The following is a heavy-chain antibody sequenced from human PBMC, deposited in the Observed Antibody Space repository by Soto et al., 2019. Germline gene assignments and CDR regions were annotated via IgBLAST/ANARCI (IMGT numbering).Heavy chain of an antibody. CDR3: ARNGRIAAAGEYYYYGMDV. CDR1: GYTFTSYG. V-gene: IGHV1-18*01. CDR2: ISAYNGNT. D-gene: IGHD6-13*01. Sequence: ASVKVSCKASGYTFTSYGISWVRQAPGQGLEWMGWISAYNGNTNYAQKLQGRVTMTTDTSTSTAYMELRSLRSDDTAVYYCARNGRIAAAGEYYYYGMDVWGQGTTVTVSS. J-gene: IGHJ6*02.